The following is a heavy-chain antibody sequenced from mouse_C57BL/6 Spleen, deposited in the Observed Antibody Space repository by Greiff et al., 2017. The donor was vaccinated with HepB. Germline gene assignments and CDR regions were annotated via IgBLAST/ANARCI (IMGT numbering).Heavy chain of an antibody. J-gene: IGHJ3*01. V-gene: IGHV14-4*01. CDR2: IDPENGDT. D-gene: IGHD1-1*01. Sequence: EVKVVESGAELVRPGASVKLSCTASGFNIKDDYMHWVKQRPEQGLEWIGWIDPENGDTEYASKFQGKATITADTSSNTAYLQLSSLTSEDTAVYYCTGVVATKAYWGQGTLVTVSA. CDR3: TGVVATKAY. CDR1: GFNIKDDY.